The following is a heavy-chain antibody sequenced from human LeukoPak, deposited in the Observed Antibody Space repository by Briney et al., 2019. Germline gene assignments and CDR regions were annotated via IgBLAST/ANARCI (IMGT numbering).Heavy chain of an antibody. CDR3: ARDRGSSTSRTYYYYYGMDV. Sequence: ASVKVSCKASGYTFTSYAMHWVRQAPGQRLEWMGWINAGNGNTKYSQKFQGRVTITRDTSASTAYMELSSLRSEDTAVYYCARDRGSSTSRTYYYYYGMDVWGEGTTVTVSS. CDR2: INAGNGNT. J-gene: IGHJ6*04. CDR1: GYTFTSYA. D-gene: IGHD2-2*01. V-gene: IGHV1-3*01.